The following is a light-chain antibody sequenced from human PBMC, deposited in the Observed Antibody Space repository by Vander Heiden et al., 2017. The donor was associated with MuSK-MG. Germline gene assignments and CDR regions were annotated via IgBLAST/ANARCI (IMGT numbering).Light chain of an antibody. V-gene: IGLV3-19*01. CDR1: SLRSYY. CDR2: GKD. Sequence: SAVSVALGQTVRITCQGDSLRSYYASWYQQKPGQAPVLVIYGKDNRPSGIPDRFSGSSSGNTASLTITGAQAEDEADYYCNCRDSSGNHLRVVFGGGTKLTVL. CDR3: NCRDSSGNHLRVV. J-gene: IGLJ2*01.